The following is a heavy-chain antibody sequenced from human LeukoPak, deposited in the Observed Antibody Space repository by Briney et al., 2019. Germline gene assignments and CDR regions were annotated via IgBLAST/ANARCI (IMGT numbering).Heavy chain of an antibody. J-gene: IGHJ5*02. D-gene: IGHD3-9*01. Sequence: SVKVSCKVSGYTLTELSMHWVRQAPGQGLEWMGGILPIFGTAIYAQHFQGRLTITADESTNSAYMELNRLRSDDTAVYYCARAEDQGRYFDWLPGFDPWGQGTLVTVSS. CDR3: ARAEDQGRYFDWLPGFDP. CDR1: GYTLTELS. V-gene: IGHV1-69*13. CDR2: ILPIFGTA.